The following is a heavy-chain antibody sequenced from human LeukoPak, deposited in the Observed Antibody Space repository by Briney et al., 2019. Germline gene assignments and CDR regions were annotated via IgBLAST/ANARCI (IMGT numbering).Heavy chain of an antibody. CDR3: ARVPGPYTTSRYDY. CDR1: GYTFTDYY. CDR2: IDPKSGGT. D-gene: IGHD2-2*01. V-gene: IGHV1-2*02. J-gene: IGHJ4*02. Sequence: ASVKVSCKTSGYTFTDYYIHWVRQAPGQGPEWMGRIDPKSGGTNYAQKYQVRVAMTRDTSISTVYMELSGLRSDDTAVYYCARVPGPYTTSRYDYWGQGTRVTVSS.